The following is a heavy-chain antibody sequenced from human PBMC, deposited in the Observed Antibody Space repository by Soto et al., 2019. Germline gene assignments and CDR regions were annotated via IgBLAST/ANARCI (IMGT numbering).Heavy chain of an antibody. V-gene: IGHV1-3*01. Sequence: ASVKVSCKASGYTFTSYAMHWVRQAPGQRLEWMGWINAGNGNTKYSQKFQGRVTITRDTSASTAYMELSSLRSEDTAVYYCAIGYCSGGSCYPYGMDVWGQGTTVTVSS. CDR2: INAGNGNT. J-gene: IGHJ6*02. CDR1: GYTFTSYA. D-gene: IGHD2-15*01. CDR3: AIGYCSGGSCYPYGMDV.